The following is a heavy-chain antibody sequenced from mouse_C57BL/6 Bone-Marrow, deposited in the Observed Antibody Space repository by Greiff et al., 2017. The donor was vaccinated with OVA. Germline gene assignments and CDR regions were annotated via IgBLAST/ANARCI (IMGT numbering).Heavy chain of an antibody. CDR1: GYTFTSYW. CDR3: ARSHYSNYGFAY. J-gene: IGHJ3*01. D-gene: IGHD2-5*01. CDR2: LDPNSGGT. V-gene: IGHV1-72*01. Sequence: VQLKQPGAELVKPGASVKLSCKASGYTFTSYWMHWVKQRPGRGLEWIGRLDPNSGGTTYNEKFKSKATLTVDKPSSTAYMQLSSLTSEDSAVYYCARSHYSNYGFAYWGQGTLVTVSA.